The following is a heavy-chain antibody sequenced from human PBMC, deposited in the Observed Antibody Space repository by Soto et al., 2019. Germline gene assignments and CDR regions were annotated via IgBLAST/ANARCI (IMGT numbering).Heavy chain of an antibody. D-gene: IGHD3-16*01. J-gene: IGHJ6*02. CDR2: ISGYNGHT. CDR3: AREGEMPSYYYGLDV. V-gene: IGHV1-18*01. Sequence: ASVKVSCQASGYTFTTYGISWVRQAPGQGLEWMGWISGYNGHTKYAQKFQGRVTMTTDTSTSTVYMDLRSLRSDDTAVYYCAREGEMPSYYYGLDVWGQGTTVTVSS. CDR1: GYTFTTYG.